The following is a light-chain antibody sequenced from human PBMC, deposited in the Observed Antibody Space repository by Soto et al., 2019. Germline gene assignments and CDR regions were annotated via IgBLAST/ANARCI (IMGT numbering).Light chain of an antibody. V-gene: IGKV3-20*01. Sequence: EIVLTPSPGTLSLSPGERATLSCRASQSVSSSYLGWYQQKPGQAPRLLMYGASSRATGIPERFSGSGSGTDFTLTISRLEPEDFAVYYCQQYGSSPRTFGQGTKVDNK. CDR2: GAS. J-gene: IGKJ1*01. CDR1: QSVSSSY. CDR3: QQYGSSPRT.